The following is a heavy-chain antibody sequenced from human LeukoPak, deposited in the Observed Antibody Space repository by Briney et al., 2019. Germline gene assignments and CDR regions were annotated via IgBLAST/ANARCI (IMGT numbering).Heavy chain of an antibody. CDR3: ARGFAVASDY. D-gene: IGHD6-19*01. J-gene: IGHJ4*02. CDR2: IYYSGST. Sequence: PSETLSLTCTVSGYSISSGYYWGWIRQPPGKGLEWIGYIYYSGSTNYNPSLKSRVTISVDTSKNQFSLKLSSVTAADTAVYYCARGFAVASDYWGQGTLVTVSS. V-gene: IGHV4-38-2*02. CDR1: GYSISSGYY.